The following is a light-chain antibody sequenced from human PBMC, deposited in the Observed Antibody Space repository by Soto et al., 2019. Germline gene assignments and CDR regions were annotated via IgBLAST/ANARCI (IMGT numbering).Light chain of an antibody. J-gene: IGLJ1*01. CDR1: NSHVGAFNL. V-gene: IGLV2-23*02. Sequence: QSVLTQPASVSASPGQSITISCTGTNSHVGAFNLVSWYQQYPGKAPRLIIYEVNKRPSGISNRFSGSKSGNTASLTISGLHAEDEADYYCCSYACIRVFGTGTKVTVL. CDR2: EVN. CDR3: CSYACIRV.